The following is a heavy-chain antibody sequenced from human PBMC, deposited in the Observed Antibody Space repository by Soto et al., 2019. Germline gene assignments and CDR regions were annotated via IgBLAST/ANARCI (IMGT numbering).Heavy chain of an antibody. J-gene: IGHJ4*02. CDR1: GYTFTEHG. V-gene: IGHV1-18*04. D-gene: IGHD2-21*01. CDR2: ISAFTDYT. CDR3: AKGRPRLTQHIVDVY. Sequence: QIQLVQSGGEVKKPGASVKVSCKASGYTFTEHGISWVRQAPGQGLEWVGWISAFTDYTDYAQKLRGRVTLTTDKSMSTAYMALRSLTSDDTAVYYCAKGRPRLTQHIVDVYWGQGTLVTVSS.